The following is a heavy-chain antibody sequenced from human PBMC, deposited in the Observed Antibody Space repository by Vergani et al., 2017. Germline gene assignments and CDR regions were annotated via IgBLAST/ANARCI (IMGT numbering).Heavy chain of an antibody. CDR3: ARGGYDSVREPADY. Sequence: EVQLLESGGGLVQPGGSLRLSCAASGFTFSSYWMSWVRQAPGKGLEWVSYISSSSSYTNYADSVKGRFTISRDNAKNSLYLQMNSLRAEDTAVYYCARGGYDSVREPADYWGQGTLVTVSS. J-gene: IGHJ4*02. V-gene: IGHV3-48*04. D-gene: IGHD5-12*01. CDR1: GFTFSSYW. CDR2: ISSSSSYT.